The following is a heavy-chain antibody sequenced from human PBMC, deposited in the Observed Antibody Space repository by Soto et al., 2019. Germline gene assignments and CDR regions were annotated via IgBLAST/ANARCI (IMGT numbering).Heavy chain of an antibody. CDR3: ARREIQGPIDY. Sequence: PSETLSLTCAVSGYSISSSHWWGWIRQPPGKGLEWIGYIYYSGTTYYNPSLKSRVTMSVGTSKNQFSLKLTSVTAVDTAVYYCARREIQGPIDYWGQGTLVT. V-gene: IGHV4-28*01. D-gene: IGHD1-26*01. J-gene: IGHJ4*02. CDR2: IYYSGTT. CDR1: GYSISSSHW.